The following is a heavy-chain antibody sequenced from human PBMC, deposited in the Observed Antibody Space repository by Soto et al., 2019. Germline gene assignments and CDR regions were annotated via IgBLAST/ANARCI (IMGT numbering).Heavy chain of an antibody. CDR3: AIYFKGYTTKAGMDF. V-gene: IGHV3-23*01. CDR2: ISGSGGST. Sequence: PGGSLRLSCAASGFTFSSYAMSWVRQAPGKGLEWVSAISGSGGSTYYADSVKGRFTISRDNSKNTLYLQMNSLRAEDTAVYYCAIYFKGYTTKAGMDFWGRGTTVTAS. CDR1: GFTFSSYA. J-gene: IGHJ6*02. D-gene: IGHD1-1*01.